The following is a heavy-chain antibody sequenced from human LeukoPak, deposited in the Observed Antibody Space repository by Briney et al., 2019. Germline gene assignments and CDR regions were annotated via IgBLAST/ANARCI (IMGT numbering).Heavy chain of an antibody. J-gene: IGHJ5*02. CDR3: ARDYYGSGSYYSAPYNWFDP. CDR1: GGSISSYY. V-gene: IGHV4-59*01. Sequence: PPETLSLTCTVSGGSISSYYWSWIRQPPGKGLEWIGYIYYSGSTNYNPSLKSRVTISVDTSKNQFSLKLSSVTAADTAVYYCARDYYGSGSYYSAPYNWFDPWGQGTLVTVSS. D-gene: IGHD3-10*01. CDR2: IYYSGST.